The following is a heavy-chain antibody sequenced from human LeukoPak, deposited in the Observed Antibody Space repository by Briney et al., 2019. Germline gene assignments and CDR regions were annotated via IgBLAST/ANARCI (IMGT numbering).Heavy chain of an antibody. Sequence: LSRGSSLFHHRNYSMNWVHQAPGQGLEWVSSISSSSSYIYYADSVKGRFTISRDNAKNSLYLQMNTLRAEDTAVYYCARDGYSSSFDYWGQGTLVTVSS. CDR3: ARDGYSSSFDY. CDR1: LFHHRNYS. D-gene: IGHD6-13*01. J-gene: IGHJ4*02. V-gene: IGHV3-21*01. CDR2: ISSSSSYI.